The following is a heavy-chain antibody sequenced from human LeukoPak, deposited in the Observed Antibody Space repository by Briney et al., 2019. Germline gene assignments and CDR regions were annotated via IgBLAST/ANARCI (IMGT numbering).Heavy chain of an antibody. V-gene: IGHV3-21*01. CDR1: GFTFSSYS. CDR2: ISSSSSYI. Sequence: GGSLRLSCAASGFTFSSYSMNWVRQAPGKGLEWVSSISSSSSYIYYADSVKGRFTISRDNAKNSLYLQMNSLRAEDTAVYYCAKDTGGGWNFDYWGQGTLVTVSS. J-gene: IGHJ4*02. CDR3: AKDTGGGWNFDY. D-gene: IGHD6-19*01.